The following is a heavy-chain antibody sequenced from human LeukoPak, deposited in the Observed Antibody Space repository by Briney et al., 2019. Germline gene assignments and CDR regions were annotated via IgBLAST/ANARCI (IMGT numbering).Heavy chain of an antibody. CDR1: GGSISSYY. J-gene: IGHJ4*02. D-gene: IGHD6-13*01. CDR2: IYYSGST. Sequence: SETLSLTCTVSGGSISSYYWSWIRQPPGKGLEWIGYIYYSGSTNYNPSLKSRITISVDTSKNQFSLKLSSVTAADTAVYYCARAIAAAGTPFDYWGQGTLVTVSS. V-gene: IGHV4-59*12. CDR3: ARAIAAAGTPFDY.